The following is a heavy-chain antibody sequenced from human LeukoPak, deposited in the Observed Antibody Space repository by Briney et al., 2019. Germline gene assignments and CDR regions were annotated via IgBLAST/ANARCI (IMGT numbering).Heavy chain of an antibody. Sequence: SETLSLTCAVSGGSISNGVYSWSWIRQPPGKGLEWIGYIYHSGSTYYNPSLKSRVTISVDRSKNQFSLKLSSVTAADTAVYYCVRHSRVVAFDYWGQGNLVTVSS. CDR2: IYHSGST. J-gene: IGHJ4*02. D-gene: IGHD2-15*01. CDR1: GGSISNGVYS. CDR3: VRHSRVVAFDY. V-gene: IGHV4-30-2*01.